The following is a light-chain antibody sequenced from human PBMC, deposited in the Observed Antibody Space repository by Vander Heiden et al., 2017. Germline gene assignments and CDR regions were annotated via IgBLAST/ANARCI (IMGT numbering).Light chain of an antibody. CDR2: WAS. CDR3: QQYYSTPPT. CDR1: QSVLYSSNNKNY. Sequence: DIVMTQSPDSLAVSLGERATTNCKSSQSVLYSSNNKNYLAWYQQKPGQPPKLLIYWASTRESGVPDRFSGRGSGTDFTLTISSLQAEDVAVYYCQQYYSTPPTFGQGTKVEIK. V-gene: IGKV4-1*01. J-gene: IGKJ1*01.